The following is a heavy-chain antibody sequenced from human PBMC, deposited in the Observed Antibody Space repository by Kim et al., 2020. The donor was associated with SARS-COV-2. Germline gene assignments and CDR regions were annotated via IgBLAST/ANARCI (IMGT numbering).Heavy chain of an antibody. J-gene: IGHJ4*02. CDR3: AREGHVRGVRYYFDY. Sequence: QKFQGRVTITADESTSTAYMELSSLRSEDTAVYYCAREGHVRGVRYYFDYWGQGTLVTVSS. D-gene: IGHD3-10*01. V-gene: IGHV1-69*01.